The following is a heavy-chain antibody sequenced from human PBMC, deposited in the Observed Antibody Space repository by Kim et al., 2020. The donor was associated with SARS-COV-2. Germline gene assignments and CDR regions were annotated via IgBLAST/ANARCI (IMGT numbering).Heavy chain of an antibody. V-gene: IGHV3-9*01. J-gene: IGHJ6*03. CDR1: GFTFRDYA. D-gene: IGHD2-2*01. CDR2: ISWNSGSI. CDR3: AKDIHCSSTSCYRASDSHRNYYYYYYMDV. Sequence: GGSLRLSCATSGFTFRDYAMHWVRQAPGKGLEWVSGISWNSGSIGYADSVKGRFTISRNNAKKSLYLQMNSLRAEDTAFYYCAKDIHCSSTSCYRASDSHRNYYYYYYMDVWGKGTTVTVSS.